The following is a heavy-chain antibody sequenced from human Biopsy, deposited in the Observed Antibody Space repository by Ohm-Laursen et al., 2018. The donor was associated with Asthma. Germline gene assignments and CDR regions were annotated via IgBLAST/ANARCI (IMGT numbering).Heavy chain of an antibody. Sequence: ASVKVSCKASGYPFIGYHIHWMRQAPGQGLEWMGRINPNSGATNYAQKFQGRVTMTRDTSISTVYMELSSLRSEDTAVYYCARAGALIVGATMGYWGQGTLVTVSS. CDR1: GYPFIGYH. D-gene: IGHD1-26*01. CDR2: INPNSGAT. CDR3: ARAGALIVGATMGY. J-gene: IGHJ4*02. V-gene: IGHV1-2*06.